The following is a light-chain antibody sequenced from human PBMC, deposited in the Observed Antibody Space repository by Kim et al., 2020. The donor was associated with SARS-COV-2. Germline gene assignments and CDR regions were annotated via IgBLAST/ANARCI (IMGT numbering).Light chain of an antibody. CDR1: QSVSGTS. V-gene: IGKV3-20*01. J-gene: IGKJ3*01. CDR3: LQHGNSPLT. Sequence: PGERATLSCRASQSVSGTSLAWYQQKPGQAPRLLIYGASSRATGIPDRFSGSGSGADFTLTISRLEPEDFAVYYCLQHGNSPLTFGPGTKED. CDR2: GAS.